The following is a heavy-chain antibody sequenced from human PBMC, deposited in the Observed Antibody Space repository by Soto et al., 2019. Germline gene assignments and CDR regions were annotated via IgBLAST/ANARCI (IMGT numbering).Heavy chain of an antibody. CDR2: IYHSGST. J-gene: IGHJ4*02. D-gene: IGHD3-22*01. Sequence: PSETLSLTCAVSGGSISSSNWWSWVRQPPGKGLEWIGEIYHSGSTNYNPSLKSRVTISVDKSKNQFSLKLSSVTAADTAVYYCARVGYYDSSRYSYVARYWGQGTLVTVSS. CDR3: ARVGYYDSSRYSYVARY. V-gene: IGHV4-4*02. CDR1: GGSISSSNW.